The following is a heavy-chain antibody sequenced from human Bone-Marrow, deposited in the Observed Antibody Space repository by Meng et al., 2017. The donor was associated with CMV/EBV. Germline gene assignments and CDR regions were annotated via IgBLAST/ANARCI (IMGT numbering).Heavy chain of an antibody. Sequence: SCAASGFTFSRYWMSWVRQAPGKGLEWVANIKQDGSEKNYVDSVKGRFTISRDNAKNSLYLQMNSLRAEDTAVYYCARDDVWLWGQGTLVTVSS. CDR1: GFTFSRYW. J-gene: IGHJ4*02. V-gene: IGHV3-7*01. CDR3: ARDDVWL. D-gene: IGHD5-12*01. CDR2: IKQDGSEK.